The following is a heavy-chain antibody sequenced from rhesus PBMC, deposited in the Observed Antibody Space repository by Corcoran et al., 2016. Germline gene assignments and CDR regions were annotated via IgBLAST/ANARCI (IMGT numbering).Heavy chain of an antibody. J-gene: IGHJ4*01. CDR3: ARGYYFDY. CDR1: GGSTSSSNW. V-gene: IGHV4S19*01. Sequence: QVQLQESGPGLVKPSETLSLTCAVSGGSTSSSNWGSWIRQPPGKGLEWIGYISGSSGSTYYNPSLKSRVTISKDTSKNQFSLKLSSVTAADTAVYYCARGYYFDYWGQGVLVTISS. CDR2: ISGSSGST.